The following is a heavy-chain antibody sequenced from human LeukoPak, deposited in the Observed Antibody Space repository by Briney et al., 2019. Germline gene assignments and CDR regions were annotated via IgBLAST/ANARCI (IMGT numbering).Heavy chain of an antibody. D-gene: IGHD2-2*02. CDR2: ISSSGSTI. CDR3: AKGISGSCYTGLGF. Sequence: GGSLRHSCAASGFTFSDYYMSWIRQAPGKGLEWVSYISSSGSTIYYADSVKGRFTISRDNAKNSLYLQMNSLRAEDTAVYYCAKGISGSCYTGLGFWGQGTLVTVSS. J-gene: IGHJ4*02. V-gene: IGHV3-11*01. CDR1: GFTFSDYY.